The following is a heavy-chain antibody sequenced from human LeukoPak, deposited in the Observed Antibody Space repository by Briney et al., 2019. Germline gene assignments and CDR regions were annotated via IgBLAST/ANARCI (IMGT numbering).Heavy chain of an antibody. CDR1: GFTFSSYA. Sequence: AGGSLRLSCAASGFTFSSYAMNWVRQAPGKGLEWVSGISGSDGDTYTADSVTGRFTISRDNSKNTLYLQMNSLRAEDTAVYYCAKVEVEATVTTLAFDYWGQGTLVTVSS. CDR3: AKVEVEATVTTLAFDY. D-gene: IGHD4-17*01. J-gene: IGHJ4*02. V-gene: IGHV3-23*01. CDR2: ISGSDGDT.